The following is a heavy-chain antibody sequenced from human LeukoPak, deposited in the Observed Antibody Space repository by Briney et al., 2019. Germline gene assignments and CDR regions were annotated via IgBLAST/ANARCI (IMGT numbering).Heavy chain of an antibody. V-gene: IGHV1-69*05. CDR3: ARGAGDSSGYYSFVY. CDR2: IIPIFGTA. J-gene: IGHJ4*02. Sequence: SLKVSCKASVGTSSSYAISGVRDAPGEGVECMGGIIPIFGTANYAQKFKGRVTITTDESTSTSSIELSSLRSEDTAVYYCARGAGDSSGYYSFVYRGQGTLVTVSS. D-gene: IGHD3-22*01. CDR1: VGTSSSYA.